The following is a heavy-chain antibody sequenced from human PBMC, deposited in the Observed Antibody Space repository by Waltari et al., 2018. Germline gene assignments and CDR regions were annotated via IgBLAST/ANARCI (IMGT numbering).Heavy chain of an antibody. CDR1: GYSISSGYY. CDR3: ARVADYVPYYFDY. CDR2: IYHSGST. J-gene: IGHJ4*02. V-gene: IGHV4-38-2*01. D-gene: IGHD4-17*01. Sequence: QVQLQESGPGLVKPSETLSLTCAVSGYSISSGYYWGWIRQPPGKGLEWIGSIYHSGSTYYNPSLTSRVTISVDTSKNQFSLKLSSVTAADTAVYYCARVADYVPYYFDYWGQGTLVTVSS.